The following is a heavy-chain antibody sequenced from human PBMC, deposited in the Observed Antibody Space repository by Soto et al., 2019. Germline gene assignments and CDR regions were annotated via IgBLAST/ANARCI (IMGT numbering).Heavy chain of an antibody. CDR2: IIPILGIA. CDR3: ATREPYGGYDY. J-gene: IGHJ4*01. V-gene: IGHV1-69*02. CDR1: GGTFSSYT. D-gene: IGHD5-12*01. Sequence: QVQLVQSGAEVKKPGSSVKVSCKASGGTFSSYTISWVRQAPGQGLEWMGRIIPILGIANYTQKFQGRVTITADTSRITAYMDLSSLRSEATAVYSCATREPYGGYDYWGHGTLVTVSS.